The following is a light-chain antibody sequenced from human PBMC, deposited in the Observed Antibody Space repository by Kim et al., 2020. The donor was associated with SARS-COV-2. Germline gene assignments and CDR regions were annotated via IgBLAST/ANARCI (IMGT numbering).Light chain of an antibody. V-gene: IGKV1-27*01. Sequence: ACVGDTVTITCRASQGIANNLAWYQQKPGKVPTLLIYTASALHSGVPSRFSGSGSGTDFTLTISSLQPEDVATYYCQKHNSAPFTFGPGTKVDIK. CDR1: QGIANN. J-gene: IGKJ3*01. CDR3: QKHNSAPFT. CDR2: TAS.